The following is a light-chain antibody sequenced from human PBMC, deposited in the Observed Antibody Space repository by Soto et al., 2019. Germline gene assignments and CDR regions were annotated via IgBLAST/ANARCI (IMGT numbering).Light chain of an antibody. CDR2: DAS. Sequence: EFVLTQSPGTLSLSPGERATLSCRASQTVRNNYLAWYQQKPGQAPRLLIYDASSRATGIPNRFSGGGSGTDFTLTITRMETEDFAVYYCQQFRSHPLTFGGGTKVDI. CDR3: QQFRSHPLT. CDR1: QTVRNNY. J-gene: IGKJ4*01. V-gene: IGKV3-20*01.